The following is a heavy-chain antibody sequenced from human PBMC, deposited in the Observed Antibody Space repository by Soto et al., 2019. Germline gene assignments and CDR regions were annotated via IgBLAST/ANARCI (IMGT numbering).Heavy chain of an antibody. CDR1: GGSISSGGYY. J-gene: IGHJ4*02. V-gene: IGHV4-31*01. Sequence: QVQLQESGPGLVKPSQTLSLTCTVSGGSISSGGYYWSWIRQHPGKGLEWIGYIYYSGSTYYNPSLKSPVTISVDTSKNQFSLKLSSVTAADTAVYYCAYSRGYSSVERGYFDYWGQGTLVTVSS. D-gene: IGHD6-19*01. CDR3: AYSRGYSSVERGYFDY. CDR2: IYYSGST.